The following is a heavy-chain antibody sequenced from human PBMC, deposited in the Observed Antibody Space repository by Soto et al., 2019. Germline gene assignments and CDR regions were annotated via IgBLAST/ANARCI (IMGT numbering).Heavy chain of an antibody. D-gene: IGHD5-18*01. CDR3: ARRWIQLWPRDYYYGMDV. J-gene: IGHJ6*02. CDR1: GFTFSSYS. V-gene: IGHV3-21*01. Sequence: GGSLILSCAASGFTFSSYSMNWVRQAPGKGLEWVSSISSSSSYIYYADSVKGRFTISRDNAKNSLYLQMNSLRAEDTAVYYCARRWIQLWPRDYYYGMDVWGQGTTVTVSS. CDR2: ISSSSSYI.